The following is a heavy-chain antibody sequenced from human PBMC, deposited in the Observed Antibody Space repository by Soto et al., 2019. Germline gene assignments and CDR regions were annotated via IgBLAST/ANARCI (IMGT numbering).Heavy chain of an antibody. CDR3: ARDWPGSIGVYYYGMDV. D-gene: IGHD1-26*01. V-gene: IGHV1-46*01. Sequence: QVQLVQSGAEVKKPGASVKVSCKASGYTFTSYYMHWVRQAPGQGLEWMGIINPSGGSTSYAQKLQGRVTMTRDTSTSTVYMELSSLRSEDTDVYYCARDWPGSIGVYYYGMDVWGQGTTVTVSS. J-gene: IGHJ6*02. CDR2: INPSGGST. CDR1: GYTFTSYY.